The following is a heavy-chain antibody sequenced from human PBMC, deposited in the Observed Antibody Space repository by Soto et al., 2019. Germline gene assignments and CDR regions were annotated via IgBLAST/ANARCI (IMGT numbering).Heavy chain of an antibody. CDR3: ARSEATGLDY. CDR1: GGSMTSSNW. J-gene: IGHJ4*02. V-gene: IGHV4-4*02. CDR2: AHHSGRT. Sequence: QVQLQESGPGLVKPSGTLSLTCTVSGGSMTSSNWWNWVRQSPGKGLEWIGEAHHSGRTNYNPSLTSRVTMSVDQSKNHFSLKLSSVTAADTAVYYCARSEATGLDYWGQGTLVTVSS. D-gene: IGHD1-26*01.